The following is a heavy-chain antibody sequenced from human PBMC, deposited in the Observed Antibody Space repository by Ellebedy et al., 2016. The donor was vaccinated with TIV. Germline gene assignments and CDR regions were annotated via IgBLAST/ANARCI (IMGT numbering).Heavy chain of an antibody. CDR3: ARHPVGGDWFDP. Sequence: SETLSLXXTVSGGSISSYYWSWIRQPPGKGLEWIGYIYYSGSTNYNPSLKSRVTISVDTSKNQFSLKLSSVTAADTAVYYCARHPVGGDWFDPWGQGTLVTVSS. CDR2: IYYSGST. V-gene: IGHV4-59*08. CDR1: GGSISSYY. J-gene: IGHJ5*02. D-gene: IGHD3-3*01.